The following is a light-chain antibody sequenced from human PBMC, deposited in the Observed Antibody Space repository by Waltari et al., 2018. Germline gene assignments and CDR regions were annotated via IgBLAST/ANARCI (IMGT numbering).Light chain of an antibody. Sequence: QSALTQPPSASGSPGQSVTSSCTGTSSDVGGYKYVSWYQFHPGKAPNLRIYEVFTRPPGVPVRFSGSTSGTTASLVVSGLQAEDEAEYYCSSYAGNNFVVFGGGTQLTVL. CDR2: EVF. CDR3: SSYAGNNFVV. CDR1: SSDVGGYKY. V-gene: IGLV2-8*01. J-gene: IGLJ2*01.